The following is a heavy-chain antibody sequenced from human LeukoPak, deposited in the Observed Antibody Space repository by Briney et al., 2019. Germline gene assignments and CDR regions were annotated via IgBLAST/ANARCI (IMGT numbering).Heavy chain of an antibody. V-gene: IGHV1-24*01. CDR3: ATVSGGGRRYDFWSGYYTRKAAYYFDY. CDR1: GYTLTELS. CDR2: FDPEDGET. Sequence: GASVKVSCKVSGYTLTELSMHWVRQAPGKGLEWMGGFDPEDGETIYTQKFQGRVTMHEETYTDTAYMAMSSLRSEDTAVYYCATVSGGGRRYDFWSGYYTRKAAYYFDYWGQGTLVTVSS. D-gene: IGHD3-3*01. J-gene: IGHJ4*02.